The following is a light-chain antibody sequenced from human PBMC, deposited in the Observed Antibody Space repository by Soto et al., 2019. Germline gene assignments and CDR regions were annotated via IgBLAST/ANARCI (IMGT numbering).Light chain of an antibody. CDR1: QSVRSSF. CDR2: DVS. J-gene: IGKJ2*01. Sequence: IVLTQSAGTLSIYPGERATLSCRASQSVRSSFFAWYQQKPGQAPRLLIYDVSVRATGIPDRFSGSGSGTDFTLTINRLEPEDFAVYYCQQYENSVMYTFGQGTKVDIK. V-gene: IGKV3-20*01. CDR3: QQYENSVMYT.